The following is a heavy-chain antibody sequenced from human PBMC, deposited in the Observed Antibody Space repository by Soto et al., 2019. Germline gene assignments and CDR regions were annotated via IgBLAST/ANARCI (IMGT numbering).Heavy chain of an antibody. J-gene: IGHJ4*02. V-gene: IGHV4-31*03. CDR2: ITYRGTT. CDR1: GGSINSGGSN. D-gene: IGHD3-10*01. Sequence: QVQLQESGPGLVNPSQTLSLTCTVSGGSINSGGSNWNWIRQRPGEGLEWIGYITYRGTTYSIPSLKSRVTMSVDTSKNQFSLKLSSVSAADTVVYYCARDSGESLRFFDYWGQGAPVTVSS. CDR3: ARDSGESLRFFDY.